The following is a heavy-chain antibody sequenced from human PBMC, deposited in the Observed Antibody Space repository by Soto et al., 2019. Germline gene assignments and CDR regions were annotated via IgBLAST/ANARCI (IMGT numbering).Heavy chain of an antibody. CDR2: IYPADSDT. D-gene: IGHD3-22*01. Sequence: GESLKISCMGSGYTFDTSWIAWVRKMPGKGLEWMGIIYPADSDTRYSPPFQGQVTISADKSISTAYLHWSSLRASDTAMYYCSRLSNYDGSGSSEGLDYWGPGALVTVSS. J-gene: IGHJ4*02. V-gene: IGHV5-51*01. CDR1: GYTFDTSW. CDR3: SRLSNYDGSGSSEGLDY.